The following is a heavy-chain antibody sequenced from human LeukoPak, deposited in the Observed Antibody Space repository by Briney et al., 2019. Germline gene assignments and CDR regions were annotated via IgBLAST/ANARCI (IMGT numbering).Heavy chain of an antibody. Sequence: GGSLRLSCAASGFTFSSYAMHWVRQAPGKGLEWVAVISYDGSNKYYADSVKGRFTISRDNSKNTLYLQMNSLRVEDTAVYYCAREWQGGIAAAGTRIEGDYWGQGTLVAVSS. CDR1: GFTFSSYA. CDR2: ISYDGSNK. V-gene: IGHV3-30*04. D-gene: IGHD6-13*01. CDR3: AREWQGGIAAAGTRIEGDY. J-gene: IGHJ4*02.